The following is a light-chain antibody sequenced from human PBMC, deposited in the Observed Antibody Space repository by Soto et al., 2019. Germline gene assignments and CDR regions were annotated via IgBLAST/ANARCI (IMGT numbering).Light chain of an antibody. CDR2: GAS. CDR3: QQYGSSPPLT. V-gene: IGKV3-20*01. J-gene: IGKJ4*01. CDR1: QSVSRNY. Sequence: EVVLTQSPGTLSLSPGERATLSCRASQSVSRNYLAWYQKKPGQAPRLLIYGASTRATAIPDRFSGSGSGTDFTLTITRLEPEDFAVYYCQQYGSSPPLTFGGGTKVEIK.